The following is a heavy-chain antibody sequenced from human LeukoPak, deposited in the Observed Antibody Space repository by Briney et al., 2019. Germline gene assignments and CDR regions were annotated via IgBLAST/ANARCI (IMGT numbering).Heavy chain of an antibody. J-gene: IGHJ6*03. D-gene: IGHD3-10*01. Sequence: GGSLRLSCAASGFTFSSYAMHWVRQAPGKGLEWVAVISYDGSNKYYADSVKGRFTISRDNSKNTLYLQMNSLRAEDTAVYYCARAYGSGSYPPDYYYMDVWGKGTTVTISS. CDR2: ISYDGSNK. CDR3: ARAYGSGSYPPDYYYMDV. CDR1: GFTFSSYA. V-gene: IGHV3-30*04.